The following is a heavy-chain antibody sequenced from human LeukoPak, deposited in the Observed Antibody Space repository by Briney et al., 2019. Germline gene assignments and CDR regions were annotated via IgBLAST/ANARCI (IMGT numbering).Heavy chain of an antibody. J-gene: IGHJ4*02. CDR3: ARNYVLRYFDWLPHAHFDY. CDR1: GGSISSYY. V-gene: IGHV4-59*01. D-gene: IGHD3-9*01. CDR2: IYYSGST. Sequence: SETLSLTCTVSGGSISSYYWSWIRQPPGKGLEWIGYIYYSGSTNYNPSLKSRVTISVDTSNNFFSLRLRSVTAADTAVYYCARNYVLRYFDWLPHAHFDYWGQGPLVTVSS.